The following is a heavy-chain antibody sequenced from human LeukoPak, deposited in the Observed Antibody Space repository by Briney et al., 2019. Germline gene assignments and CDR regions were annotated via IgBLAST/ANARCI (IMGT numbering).Heavy chain of an antibody. J-gene: IGHJ6*02. D-gene: IGHD3-10*01. CDR3: ARDSYYYGSGSPSDV. CDR1: GFTFSRAW. Sequence: KTGGSLRLSCAASGFTFSRAWMSWVRQAPGKGLEWVGRIKSNSDGGTTDYAAPVKGRFTISRDHSKNTLYLQMNSLRAEDTAVYYCARDSYYYGSGSPSDVWGQGTTVTVSS. V-gene: IGHV3-15*01. CDR2: IKSNSDGGTT.